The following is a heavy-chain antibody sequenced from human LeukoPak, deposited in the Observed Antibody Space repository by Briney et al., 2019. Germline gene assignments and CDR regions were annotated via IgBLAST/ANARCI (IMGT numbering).Heavy chain of an antibody. J-gene: IGHJ4*02. CDR2: ISGSGDRT. V-gene: IGHV3-23*01. CDR1: GFTFSSYA. CDR3: ARSEAAGSLWYAHDY. Sequence: GGSLRLSCAASGFTFSSYAMSWVRQAPGKGLEWVSGISGSGDRTIYADSVKGRFTISRDNAKNSLYLQLNSLRAEDTAVYYCARSEAAGSLWYAHDYWGQGTLVTVSS. D-gene: IGHD6-13*01.